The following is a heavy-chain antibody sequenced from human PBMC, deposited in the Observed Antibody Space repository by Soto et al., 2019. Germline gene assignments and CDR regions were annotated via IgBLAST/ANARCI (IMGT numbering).Heavy chain of an antibody. J-gene: IGHJ4*02. V-gene: IGHV3-30*18. CDR2: ISYDGSNK. CDR1: GFTFSSYG. CDR3: AKDRGQDYGDYLVDY. D-gene: IGHD4-17*01. Sequence: GGSLRLSCAASGFTFSSYGMHWVRQAPGKGLEWVAVISYDGSNKYYADSVKGRFTISRDNSKNTLYLQMNSLRAEDTAVYYCAKDRGQDYGDYLVDYWGQGTLVTVSS.